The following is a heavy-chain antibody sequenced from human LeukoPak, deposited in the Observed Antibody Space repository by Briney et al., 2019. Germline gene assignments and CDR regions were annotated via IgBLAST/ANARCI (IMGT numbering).Heavy chain of an antibody. V-gene: IGHV4-39*01. CDR1: GGSISSSSHY. D-gene: IGHD3-10*01. J-gene: IGHJ4*02. CDR3: ARRVRGVPFDY. Sequence: PSETLSLTCTFSGGSISSSSHYWDWIRQPPGKGLEWIGGIYYSGSTDYNPSLQSRVTISADTSKNQFSLRLSSVTAADTAVYYCARRVRGVPFDYWGQGTLVTVSS. CDR2: IYYSGST.